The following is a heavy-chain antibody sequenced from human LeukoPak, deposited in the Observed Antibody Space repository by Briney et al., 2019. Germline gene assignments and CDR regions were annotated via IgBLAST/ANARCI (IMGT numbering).Heavy chain of an antibody. D-gene: IGHD2-2*02. V-gene: IGHV3-74*01. J-gene: IGHJ6*02. CDR1: GFTFSNYW. CDR2: INSDGSST. Sequence: GGSLRLSCAVSGFTFSNYWMHWVRQPPGKGLVWVSHINSDGSSTSYADSVKGRFTISRDNAKNTLYLQMNSLRAEDTAVYYCAKRIVSRSGCSSTSCYKGGFYYYGMDVWGQGTTVTVSS. CDR3: AKRIVSRSGCSSTSCYKGGFYYYGMDV.